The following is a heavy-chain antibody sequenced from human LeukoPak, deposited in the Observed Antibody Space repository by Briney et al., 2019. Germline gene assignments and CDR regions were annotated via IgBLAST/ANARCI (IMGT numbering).Heavy chain of an antibody. J-gene: IGHJ4*02. CDR3: ASGGKVYYFDSSAYQY. V-gene: IGHV1-46*01. CDR1: GYTFTNYY. D-gene: IGHD3-22*01. CDR2: INPSDGST. Sequence: ASVKVSCKASGYTFTNYYMHWVRQAPGQGLEWMGIINPSDGSTSYAQKFQGRVTMTRDMSTSTVYMELSSLRSEDTAVYYCASGGKVYYFDSSAYQYWGQGTLVTVSS.